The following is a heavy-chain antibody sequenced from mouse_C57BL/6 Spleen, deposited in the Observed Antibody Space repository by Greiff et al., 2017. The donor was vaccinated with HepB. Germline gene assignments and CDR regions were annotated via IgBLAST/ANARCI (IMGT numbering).Heavy chain of an antibody. D-gene: IGHD2-3*01. V-gene: IGHV1-64*01. CDR3: ASDGPGVFFAY. CDR2: IHPNSGST. Sequence: QVQLQQPGAELVKPGASVKLSCKASGYTFTSYWMHWVKQRPGQGLEWIGMIHPNSGSTNYNEKFKSKATLTVDKSSSTAYMQLSSLTSEDSAVYYCASDGPGVFFAYWGQGTLVTVSA. J-gene: IGHJ3*01. CDR1: GYTFTSYW.